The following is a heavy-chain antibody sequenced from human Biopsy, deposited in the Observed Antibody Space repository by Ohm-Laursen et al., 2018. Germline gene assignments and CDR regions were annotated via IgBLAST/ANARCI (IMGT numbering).Heavy chain of an antibody. V-gene: IGHV4-59*11. D-gene: IGHD4-23*01. CDR1: GGSFTGHY. CDR3: ARGSNDFGGLYFPR. J-gene: IGHJ4*02. CDR2: ISYTGYT. Sequence: GTLSLTCTVSGGSFTGHYWSWIRQPPGKGLEWIGHISYTGYTSYNASLKSPVTISVDTSRNHFSLRLSSLTAADTAVYYCARGSNDFGGLYFPRWGQGTLLTVSS.